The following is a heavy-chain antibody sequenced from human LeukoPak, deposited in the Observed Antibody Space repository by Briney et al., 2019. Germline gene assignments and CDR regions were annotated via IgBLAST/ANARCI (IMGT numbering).Heavy chain of an antibody. CDR3: AKANWISDADGVW. V-gene: IGHV3-23*01. CDR2: IRGGGEK. D-gene: IGHD3-3*01. Sequence: GGSLRLSCAASGFSFTTYAMSWVRQAPARGLEWVSSIRGGGEKFYADFVRGRFTLSRDDSTNTVYLQLNNLRVEDTAIYYCAKANWISDADGVWWGQGTLVTVSS. CDR1: GFSFTTYA. J-gene: IGHJ4*02.